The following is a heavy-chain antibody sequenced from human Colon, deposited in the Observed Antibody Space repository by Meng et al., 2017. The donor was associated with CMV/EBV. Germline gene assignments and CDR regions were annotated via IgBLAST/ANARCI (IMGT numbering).Heavy chain of an antibody. CDR3: AKDLSNYPPYYYYGMDV. J-gene: IGHJ6*02. V-gene: IGHV3-23*03. CDR2: IYSGGSST. D-gene: IGHD4-11*01. Sequence: GGSLRLSCAASGFTFSSYAMSWVRQAPGKGLEWVSVIYSGGSSTYYADSVKGRFTISRDNSKNTLYLQMNSLRAEDTAVYYCAKDLSNYPPYYYYGMDVWGQGTTVTVSS. CDR1: GFTFSSYA.